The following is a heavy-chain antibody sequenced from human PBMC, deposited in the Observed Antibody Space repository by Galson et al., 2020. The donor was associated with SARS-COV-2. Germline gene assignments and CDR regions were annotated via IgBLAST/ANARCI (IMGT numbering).Heavy chain of an antibody. CDR3: AKEAGDRYLDS. J-gene: IGHJ4*02. CDR1: GFTFSTYS. Sequence: GESLKISCAASGFTFSTYSLNWVRQAPGKGLEWISSISGSGSYISYADSVKGRFTISRDNADNSLFLQMTSLRAEDTGVYYCAKEAGDRYLDSWGQGTLVTVSS. CDR2: ISGSGSYI. V-gene: IGHV3-21*06.